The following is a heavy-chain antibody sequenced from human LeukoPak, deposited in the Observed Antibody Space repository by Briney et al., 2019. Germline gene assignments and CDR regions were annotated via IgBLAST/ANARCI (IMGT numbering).Heavy chain of an antibody. CDR1: GYTFTTYY. CDR3: ARAVGIVVVVVATLDY. Sequence: ASVKVSCKASGYTFTTYYMHWVRQAPGQGLEWMGIINPSGGSTRYAQKLQGRVTMTSDTSTSTVYMELSSLRSEDTAVYYCARAVGIVVVVVATLDYWGQGTLVTVSS. J-gene: IGHJ4*02. D-gene: IGHD2-15*01. CDR2: INPSGGST. V-gene: IGHV1-46*04.